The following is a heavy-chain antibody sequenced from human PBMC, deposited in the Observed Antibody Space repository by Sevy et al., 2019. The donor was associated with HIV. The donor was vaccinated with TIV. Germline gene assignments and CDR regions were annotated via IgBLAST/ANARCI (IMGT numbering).Heavy chain of an antibody. D-gene: IGHD3-22*01. Sequence: GGSLRLSCAASEFIFSSYAMNWVRQAPGKGLEWVSSISGSGGSTYYADSVKGRFTISRDNSKNTLYLQMNSLRAEDTAVYYCASGLYYDTSAYYVYWGQGTLVTVSS. J-gene: IGHJ4*02. V-gene: IGHV3-23*01. CDR1: EFIFSSYA. CDR3: ASGLYYDTSAYYVY. CDR2: ISGSGGST.